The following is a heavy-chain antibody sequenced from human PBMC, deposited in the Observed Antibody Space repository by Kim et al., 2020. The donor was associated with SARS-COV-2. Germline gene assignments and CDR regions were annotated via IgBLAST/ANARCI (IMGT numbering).Heavy chain of an antibody. CDR3: AGAGASSSGWYPVPP. Sequence: DSVKGRFTISRDNSKNTLYLQMNSLRAEDTAVYYCAGAGASSSGWYPVPPWGQGTLVTVSS. J-gene: IGHJ4*02. D-gene: IGHD6-19*01. V-gene: IGHV3-23*01.